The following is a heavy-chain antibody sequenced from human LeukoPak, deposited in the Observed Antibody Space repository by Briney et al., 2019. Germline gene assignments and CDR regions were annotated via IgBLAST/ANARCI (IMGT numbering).Heavy chain of an antibody. J-gene: IGHJ4*02. D-gene: IGHD3-22*01. Sequence: SGGSLRLSCAASGFTFSSYSMNWVRQAPGKGLEWVSYISSSSSTIYYADSVKGRFTISRDNSKNTLYLQMNSLRAEDTAVYYCAKGLYDSSGYYLRYWGQGTLVTVSS. CDR2: ISSSSSTI. V-gene: IGHV3-48*01. CDR3: AKGLYDSSGYYLRY. CDR1: GFTFSSYS.